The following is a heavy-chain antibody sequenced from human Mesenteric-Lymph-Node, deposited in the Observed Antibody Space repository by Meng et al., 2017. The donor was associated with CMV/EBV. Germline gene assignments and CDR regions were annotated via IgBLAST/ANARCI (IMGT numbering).Heavy chain of an antibody. CDR3: ARGRKVDY. V-gene: IGHV4-34*01. Sequence: SETLSLTCTVSGGSISGYYWSWIRQPPGKGLEWIGEINHSGSTNYNPSLKSRVTISVDTSKNQFSLKLSSVTAADTAVYYCARGRKVDYWGQGTLVTVSS. CDR2: INHSGST. J-gene: IGHJ4*02. CDR1: GGSISGYY.